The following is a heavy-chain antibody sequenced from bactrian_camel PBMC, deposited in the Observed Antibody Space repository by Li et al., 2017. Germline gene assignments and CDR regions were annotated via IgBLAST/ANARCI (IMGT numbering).Heavy chain of an antibody. V-gene: IGHV3S10*01. Sequence: VQLVESGGGSVQTGGTLRLSCAASGYTFCSYIMSWYRQAPGKGREFVSGIDSYGRPQYAGSVKGRFTMSQGNAKNTVYLQMNSLKPEDSAMYYCAAESRGGMWADWSKWENWGQGTQVTVS. J-gene: IGHJ4*01. CDR2: IDSYGRP. CDR3: AAESRGGMWADWSKWEN. D-gene: IGHD3*01. CDR1: GYTFCSYI.